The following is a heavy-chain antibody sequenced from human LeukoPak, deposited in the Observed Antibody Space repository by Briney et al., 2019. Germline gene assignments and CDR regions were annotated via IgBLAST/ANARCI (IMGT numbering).Heavy chain of an antibody. D-gene: IGHD3-22*01. CDR3: ARHYDSTAYSLDY. V-gene: IGHV3-7*01. CDR1: GFSFSMYW. J-gene: IGHJ4*02. CDR2: IKPDGSEK. Sequence: GGSLRLSCAASGFSFSMYWMSWVRQAPGKGLEWVANIKPDGSEKYYVDSVKGRFTISRDNAKNSLYLQMNSLRAEDTAVYYCARHYDSTAYSLDYWGQGTLVTVSS.